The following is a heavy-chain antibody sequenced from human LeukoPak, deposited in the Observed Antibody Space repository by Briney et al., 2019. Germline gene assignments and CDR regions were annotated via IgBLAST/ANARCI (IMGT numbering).Heavy chain of an antibody. Sequence: GGSLRLSCAASGFTFSSHAMHWVRQAPGKGLEWVAVISCDGSNKYYADSVKGRFTISRDNSKNTLYLQMNSLRTEDTAVYCCARESGIAAAGTLPTVYWGQGTLVTVSS. CDR2: ISCDGSNK. J-gene: IGHJ4*02. D-gene: IGHD6-13*01. V-gene: IGHV3-30*01. CDR1: GFTFSSHA. CDR3: ARESGIAAAGTLPTVY.